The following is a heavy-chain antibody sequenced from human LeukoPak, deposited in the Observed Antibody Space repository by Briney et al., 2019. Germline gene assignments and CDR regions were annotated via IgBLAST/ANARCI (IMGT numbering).Heavy chain of an antibody. CDR2: IYYSGST. J-gene: IGHJ4*02. D-gene: IGHD1-7*01. CDR3: ARRWNYYFDY. V-gene: IGHV4-31*03. Sequence: SETLSLTCTVSGGSVSSGSYYWSWIRQHPGKGLEWIGYIYYSGSTYYNPSLKSRVTISVDTSKNQFSLKLSSVTAADTAVYYCARRWNYYFDYWGQGTLVTVSS. CDR1: GGSVSSGSYY.